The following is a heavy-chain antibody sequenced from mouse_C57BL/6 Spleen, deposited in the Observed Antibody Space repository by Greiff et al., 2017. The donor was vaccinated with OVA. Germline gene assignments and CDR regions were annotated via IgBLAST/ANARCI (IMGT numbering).Heavy chain of an antibody. D-gene: IGHD2-4*01. CDR1: GYTFTTYP. CDR2: FHPYNDDT. Sequence: VQLQQSGAELVKPGASVKMSCKASGYTFTTYPIEWMKQNHGKSLEWIGNFHPYNDDTKYNEKFKGKATLTVEKSSSTVYLELSRLTSDDSAVYYGARKRDDYDEGFAYWGQGTLVTVSA. V-gene: IGHV1-47*01. J-gene: IGHJ3*01. CDR3: ARKRDDYDEGFAY.